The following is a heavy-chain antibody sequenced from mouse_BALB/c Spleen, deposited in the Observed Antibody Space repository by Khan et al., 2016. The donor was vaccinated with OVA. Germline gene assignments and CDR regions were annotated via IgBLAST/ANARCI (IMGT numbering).Heavy chain of an antibody. Sequence: QVHVKQSGIELVRPGASVKLSCKASGYTFTNYWINWVKQRPGQGLEWIGNIYPSASYSNYNQRFKDKATLTVDKSSSTDFLLLSSPTYEDSAVYYGTREGVDGSSLAYWGQGTLVTVSA. J-gene: IGHJ3*01. D-gene: IGHD2-3*01. CDR3: TREGVDGSSLAY. V-gene: IGHV1-69*02. CDR1: GYTFTNYW. CDR2: IYPSASYS.